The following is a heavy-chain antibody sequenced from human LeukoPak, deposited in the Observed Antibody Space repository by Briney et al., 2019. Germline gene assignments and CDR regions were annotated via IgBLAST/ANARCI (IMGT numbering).Heavy chain of an antibody. D-gene: IGHD3-3*02. Sequence: SETLSLTCTVSGGSISSYYWSWIRQPPGKGLEWIGYIYYSGSTNYNPSLKNRVTISVDTSKNQFSLKLSSVTAADTAVYYCAREKRSFSSPWGQGTLVTVSS. CDR3: AREKRSFSSP. V-gene: IGHV4-59*01. CDR1: GGSISSYY. J-gene: IGHJ5*02. CDR2: IYYSGST.